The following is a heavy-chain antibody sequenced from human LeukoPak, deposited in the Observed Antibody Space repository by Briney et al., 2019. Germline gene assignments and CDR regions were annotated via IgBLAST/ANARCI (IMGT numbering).Heavy chain of an antibody. Sequence: KPSETLSLTCTVSGGSISSSSYYWGWIRQPPGKGLEWIGSIYYSGSTYYNPSLKSRVTISVDTSKNQFSLKLSSVTAADTAVYYCARGAGGYSSSWYFDLWGRGTLVTVSP. D-gene: IGHD6-13*01. V-gene: IGHV4-39*07. J-gene: IGHJ2*01. CDR2: IYYSGST. CDR3: ARGAGGYSSSWYFDL. CDR1: GGSISSSSYY.